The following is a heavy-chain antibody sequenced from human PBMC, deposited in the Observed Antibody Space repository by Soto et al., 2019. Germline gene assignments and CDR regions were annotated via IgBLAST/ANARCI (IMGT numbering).Heavy chain of an antibody. CDR1: GFTFSSYS. CDR2: ISSSSSTI. V-gene: IGHV3-48*02. J-gene: IGHJ6*02. Sequence: EVQLVESGGGLVQPGGSLRLSCAASGFTFSSYSMNWVRQAPGKGLEWVSYISSSSSTIYYADSVKGRFTISRDNAKNSLYLQMNSLRDEDTAVYYCASMYDYQVNYYYGMDVWGQGTTVTVSS. CDR3: ASMYDYQVNYYYGMDV. D-gene: IGHD4-17*01.